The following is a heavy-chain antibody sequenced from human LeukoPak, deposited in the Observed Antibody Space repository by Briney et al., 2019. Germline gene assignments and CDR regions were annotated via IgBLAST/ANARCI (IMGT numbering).Heavy chain of an antibody. CDR2: ISYDGSNK. D-gene: IGHD6-13*01. J-gene: IGHJ4*02. Sequence: GRSLRLSCAASGFTFSSYAMPWVRQAPGKGLEWVAVISYDGSNKYYADSVKGRFTISRDNSKNTLYLQMNSLRAEDTAVYYCARVVAAAASAQDLDYWGQGTLVTVSS. CDR3: ARVVAAAASAQDLDY. CDR1: GFTFSSYA. V-gene: IGHV3-30-3*01.